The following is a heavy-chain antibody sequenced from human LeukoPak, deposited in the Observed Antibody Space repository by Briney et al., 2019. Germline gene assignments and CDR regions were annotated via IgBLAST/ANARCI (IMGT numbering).Heavy chain of an antibody. D-gene: IGHD4-17*01. CDR3: ARQREFTVTYFDY. CDR1: GYSFTSYW. V-gene: IGHV5-51*01. CDR2: IYPGDSDT. J-gene: IGHJ4*02. Sequence: GESLKISCKGSGYSFTSYWNGWVRQMPGKGLEWMGIIYPGDSDTRYSPSFQGQVTISADKSISTAYLQWSSLKASDTAMYYCARQREFTVTYFDYWGQGTLVTVSS.